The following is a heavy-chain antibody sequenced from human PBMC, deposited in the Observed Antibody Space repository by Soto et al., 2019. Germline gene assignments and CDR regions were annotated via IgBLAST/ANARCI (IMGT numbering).Heavy chain of an antibody. CDR2: IYYSGST. Sequence: SETLSLTCTGSGGSISSYYWSWIRQPPGKGLEWIGYIYYSGSTNYNPSLKSRVTISVDTSKNQFSLKLSSVTAADTAVYYCARGNPYYYYYYMDVWGKGTTVTVS. V-gene: IGHV4-59*08. CDR1: GGSISSYY. CDR3: ARGNPYYYYYYMDV. J-gene: IGHJ6*03.